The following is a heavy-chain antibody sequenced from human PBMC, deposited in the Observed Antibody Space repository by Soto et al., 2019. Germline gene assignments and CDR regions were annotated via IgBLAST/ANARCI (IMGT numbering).Heavy chain of an antibody. CDR3: ASLSGGHDFSRDYDILTGYYSPEAFDI. CDR2: IIPILGIA. V-gene: IGHV1-69*02. D-gene: IGHD3-9*01. CDR1: GGTFSSYT. Sequence: SVKVSCKASGGTFSSYTISWVRQAPGQGLEWMGRIIPILGIANYAQKFQGRVTITADKSTSTAYMELSSLRSEDTAVYYCASLSGGHDFSRDYDILTGYYSPEAFDIWGQGTMVTVSS. J-gene: IGHJ3*02.